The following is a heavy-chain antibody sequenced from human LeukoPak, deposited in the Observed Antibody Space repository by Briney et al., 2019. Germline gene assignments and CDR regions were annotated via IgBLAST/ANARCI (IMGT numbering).Heavy chain of an antibody. CDR3: AGGIDY. Sequence: GGSLRLSCAASGFSFSTNSITWVRQAPGKGQEWVSSINSGSSYMTYADSVRGRFTISRDNAKNSVYMQMNSLRVEDTAVYYCAGGIDYWGGGTLVTVSS. CDR2: INSGSSYM. J-gene: IGHJ4*02. V-gene: IGHV3-21*06. CDR1: GFSFSTNS.